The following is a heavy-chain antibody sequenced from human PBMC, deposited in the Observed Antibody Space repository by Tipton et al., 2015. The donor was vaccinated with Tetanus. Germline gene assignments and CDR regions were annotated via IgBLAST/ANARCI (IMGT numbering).Heavy chain of an antibody. Sequence: TLSLTCNVSGASINAGGYLWTWVRQSPGKGLEWIGNIYHSESANYNPSLKSRVTISVDTSKNQITLTLKSVTAADTALYYCAGDGEKIMTSDRRQRRATNYYYHYGLDVWGQGTTVTVSS. V-gene: IGHV4-61*08. D-gene: IGHD3-10*01. CDR2: IYHSESA. J-gene: IGHJ6*02. CDR1: GASINAGGYL. CDR3: AGDGEKIMTSDRRQRRATNYYYHYGLDV.